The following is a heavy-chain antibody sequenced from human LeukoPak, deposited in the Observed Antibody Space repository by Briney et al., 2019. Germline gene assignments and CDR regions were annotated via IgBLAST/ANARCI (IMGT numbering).Heavy chain of an antibody. CDR1: GGSISSYY. CDR2: IYHSGST. D-gene: IGHD2-8*01. J-gene: IGHJ6*02. Sequence: PSETLSLTCTVSGGSISSYYWSWIRQPPGKGLEWIGSIYHSGSTYYNPSLKSRVTISVDTSKNQFSLKLSSVTAADTAVYYCARDSPYPQEWVDVWGQGTTVTVSS. V-gene: IGHV4-38-2*02. CDR3: ARDSPYPQEWVDV.